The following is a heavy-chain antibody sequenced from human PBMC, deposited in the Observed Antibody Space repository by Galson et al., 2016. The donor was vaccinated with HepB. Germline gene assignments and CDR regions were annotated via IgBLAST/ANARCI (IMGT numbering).Heavy chain of an antibody. V-gene: IGHV3-9*01. J-gene: IGHJ4*02. D-gene: IGHD5-18*01. CDR2: IHWNSGSI. CDR1: AFTFDDYA. CDR3: ARVEVDTAMDYYFDY. Sequence: SLRLSCAASAFTFDDYAMHWVRQAPGKGLEWVSGIHWNSGSIGYADSVKGRFTISRDNAKNSLYLQMNSLRAEDTAVYYCARVEVDTAMDYYFDYWGQGTLVTVSS.